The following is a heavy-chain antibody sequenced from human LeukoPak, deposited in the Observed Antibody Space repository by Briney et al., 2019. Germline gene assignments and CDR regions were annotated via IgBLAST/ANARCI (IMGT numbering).Heavy chain of an antibody. CDR2: ITGSGDTT. V-gene: IGHV3-23*01. D-gene: IGHD3-9*01. J-gene: IGHJ4*02. CDR3: AKWGDYDILTGYYVSDF. CDR1: GFIFRNYA. Sequence: GGSLRLSCADYGFIFRNYAMSWVRQAPGKGLEWVSAITGSGDTTYYADSVKGRFTISRDNSKDTLYVEMNTLRAEDTAVYYCAKWGDYDILTGYYVSDFWGQGTLVTVSS.